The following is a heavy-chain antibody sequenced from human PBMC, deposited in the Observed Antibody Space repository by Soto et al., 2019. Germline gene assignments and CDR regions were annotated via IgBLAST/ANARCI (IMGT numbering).Heavy chain of an antibody. D-gene: IGHD5-12*01. J-gene: IGHJ6*02. CDR3: AKDYGGYNPWDYYYYGMDV. CDR1: GFTFSSYG. CDR2: ISYDGSNK. Sequence: GGSLRLSCAASGFTFSSYGMHWVRQAPGKGLEWVAVISYDGSNKYYADSVKGRFTISRDNSKNTLYLQMNSLRAEDTAVYYCAKDYGGYNPWDYYYYGMDVWGQGTTVTVSS. V-gene: IGHV3-30*18.